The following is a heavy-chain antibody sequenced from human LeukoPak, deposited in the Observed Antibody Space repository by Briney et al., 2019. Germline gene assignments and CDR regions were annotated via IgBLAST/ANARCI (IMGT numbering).Heavy chain of an antibody. CDR3: AKGLKPAMASRSNYFDY. V-gene: IGHV3-23*01. CDR1: GFTFSSYA. CDR2: ISGSGGST. J-gene: IGHJ4*02. Sequence: PGGSLRLSCAGSGFTFSSYAMNWVRQAPGKGLEWVSAISGSGGSTYYADSVKGRLTISRDNSKNTLYLQMNSLRVEDTAVYYCAKGLKPAMASRSNYFDYWGQGTLVTVSS. D-gene: IGHD2-8*01.